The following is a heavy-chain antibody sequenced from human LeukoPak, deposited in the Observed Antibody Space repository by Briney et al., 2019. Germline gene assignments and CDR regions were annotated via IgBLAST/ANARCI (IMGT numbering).Heavy chain of an antibody. D-gene: IGHD3-10*01. V-gene: IGHV3-7*01. Sequence: GGSLRLSCAASGFTFSSYGMHWVRQAPGKGLEWVANIKQDGSEKYYVDSVKGRFTISRDNAKNSLYLQMNSLRAEDTAVYYCARQNYGSGSYYRTKDAFDIWGQGTMVTVSS. CDR1: GFTFSSYG. J-gene: IGHJ3*02. CDR2: IKQDGSEK. CDR3: ARQNYGSGSYYRTKDAFDI.